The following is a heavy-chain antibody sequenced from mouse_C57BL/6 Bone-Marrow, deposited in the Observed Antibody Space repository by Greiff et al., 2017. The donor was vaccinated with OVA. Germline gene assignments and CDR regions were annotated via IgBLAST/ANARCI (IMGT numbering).Heavy chain of an antibody. CDR3: TTTGTRWFAY. CDR1: GFNIKDDY. V-gene: IGHV14-4*01. J-gene: IGHJ3*01. CDR2: IDPENGDT. Sequence: VHVKQSGAELVRPGASVKLSCTASGFNIKDDYMHWVKQRPEQGLEWIGWIDPENGDTEYASKFQGKATITADTSSNTAYLQLSSLTSEDTAVYYCTTTGTRWFAYWGQGTLVTVSA. D-gene: IGHD4-1*01.